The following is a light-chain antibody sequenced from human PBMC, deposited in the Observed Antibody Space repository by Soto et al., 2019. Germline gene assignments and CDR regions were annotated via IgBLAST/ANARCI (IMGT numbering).Light chain of an antibody. V-gene: IGKV3-20*01. CDR1: QSVSSSY. Sequence: EIVLTQSPGTLSLSPGERATLSCRASQSVSSSYLAWYQQKPGQAPRLLIYGASSRATGIPDRFSGSGSGTEFTLTISRLERGDFAVYYCQQYGSSPTLTFGGVTKVEIK. CDR2: GAS. J-gene: IGKJ4*01. CDR3: QQYGSSPTLT.